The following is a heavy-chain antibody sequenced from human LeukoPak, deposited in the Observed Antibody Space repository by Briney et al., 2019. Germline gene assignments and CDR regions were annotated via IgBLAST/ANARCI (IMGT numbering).Heavy chain of an antibody. J-gene: IGHJ4*02. V-gene: IGHV3-23*01. CDR2: ISGSGGST. CDR1: GFTFSSYA. CDR3: VATVTILDY. Sequence: PGGSLRLSCAASGFTFSSYAMSWVRQAPGKGREWVSAISGSGGSTYHADSVKGRFTISRDNSKNTLYLQMNSLRAEDTAVYYCVATVTILDYWGQGTLVTVSS. D-gene: IGHD4-17*01.